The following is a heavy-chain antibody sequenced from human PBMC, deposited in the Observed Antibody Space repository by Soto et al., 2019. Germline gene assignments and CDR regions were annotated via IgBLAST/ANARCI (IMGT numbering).Heavy chain of an antibody. Sequence: ASVKVSCKASGYTFTSYDINWVRQATGQGLEWMGWMNPNSGNTGYAQKFQGRVTMTRNTSISTAYMELSSLRSEDTAVYYCARGAVVVAGPTENWFDPWGQGTLVTVSS. D-gene: IGHD2-15*01. CDR2: MNPNSGNT. CDR1: GYTFTSYD. J-gene: IGHJ5*02. V-gene: IGHV1-8*01. CDR3: ARGAVVVAGPTENWFDP.